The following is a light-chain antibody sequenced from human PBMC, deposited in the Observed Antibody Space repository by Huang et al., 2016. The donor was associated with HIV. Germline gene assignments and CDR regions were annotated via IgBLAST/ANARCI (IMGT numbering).Light chain of an antibody. CDR2: DAS. J-gene: IGKJ5*01. Sequence: DIQMTQSPSSLSASVGDRVTITCQARQDISNYLNWYQQKPGKSPKLLIYDASNLETGVPSRFSGSGSGTDFTFTISSLQPEDIATYYCQQYDHLPTFGQGTRLEIK. CDR3: QQYDHLPT. CDR1: QDISNY. V-gene: IGKV1-33*01.